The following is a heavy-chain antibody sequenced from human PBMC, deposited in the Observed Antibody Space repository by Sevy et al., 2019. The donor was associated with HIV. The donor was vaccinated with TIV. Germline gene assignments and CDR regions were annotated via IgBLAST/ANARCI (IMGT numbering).Heavy chain of an antibody. J-gene: IGHJ5*02. V-gene: IGHV3-53*01. CDR3: ARGRGSGSYPNNWFDP. Sequence: GGSLRLSCAASGFTVSSNYMSWVRQAPGKGLEWGSVIYSGGSTYYADSVKGRFTISRDNSKNTLYLQMNSLRAEDTAVYYCARGRGSGSYPNNWFDPWGQGTLVTVSS. D-gene: IGHD3-10*01. CDR2: IYSGGST. CDR1: GFTVSSNY.